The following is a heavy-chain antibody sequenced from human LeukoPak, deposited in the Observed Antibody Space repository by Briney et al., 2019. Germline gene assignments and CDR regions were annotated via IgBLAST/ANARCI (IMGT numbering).Heavy chain of an antibody. CDR3: ARDVAYCGGDCYSKRGFDY. CDR2: IKQDGSEK. CDR1: GFTFSSYW. D-gene: IGHD2-21*02. Sequence: GGSLRLSCAASGFTFSSYWMSWVRQAPGKGLEWVANIKQDGSEKYYVDSVKGRFTISRGNAKNSLYLQMNSLRAEDTAVYYCARDVAYCGGDCYSKRGFDYWGQGTLVTVSS. V-gene: IGHV3-7*03. J-gene: IGHJ4*02.